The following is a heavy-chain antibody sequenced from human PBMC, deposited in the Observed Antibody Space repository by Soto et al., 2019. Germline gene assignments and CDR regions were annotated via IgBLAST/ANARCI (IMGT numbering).Heavy chain of an antibody. CDR1: GYTFTTHY. CDR3: ARAGENYGSGTFSPPLRYYFNS. V-gene: IGHV1-46*01. Sequence: QVQLVQSGTEVKKPGASVKVSCKASGYTFTTHYMHWVRQAPGQGLEWMGIINPSGGRTTYALKFQGRVTVTSDTSTNTVYVELTSLRSEDTAIYFCARAGENYGSGTFSPPLRYYFNSWGQGTLVTVSS. CDR2: INPSGGRT. J-gene: IGHJ4*02. D-gene: IGHD3-10*01.